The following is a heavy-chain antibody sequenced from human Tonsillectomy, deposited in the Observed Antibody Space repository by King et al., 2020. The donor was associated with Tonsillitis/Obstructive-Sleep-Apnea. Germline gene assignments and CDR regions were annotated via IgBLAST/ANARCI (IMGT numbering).Heavy chain of an antibody. J-gene: IGHJ4*02. Sequence: VQLVESGGGLVQPGGSLRLSCAASGFSFSTYAMSWVRRPPGKGLEWVSAISGSGGSTYYADSVKGRFTISRDNSKNTLYLHMNSLRAEDTAVHYCAKGAYSDFWSGPLLDHHFDSWGQGTLVTVSS. V-gene: IGHV3-23*04. CDR1: GFSFSTYA. CDR2: ISGSGGST. CDR3: AKGAYSDFWSGPLLDHHFDS. D-gene: IGHD3-3*01.